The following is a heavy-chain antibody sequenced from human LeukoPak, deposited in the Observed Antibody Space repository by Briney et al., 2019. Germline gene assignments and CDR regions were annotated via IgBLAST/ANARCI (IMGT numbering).Heavy chain of an antibody. V-gene: IGHV3-53*01. CDR2: IYSGGST. J-gene: IGHJ6*02. CDR1: GFTVSSNY. CDR3: ARDPRVVVPAATPRRSYYYYGMDV. Sequence: PGGPLRLSCAASGFTVSSNYMSWVRQAPGKGLEWVSVIYSGGSTYYADSVKGRFTISRDNSKNTLYLQMNSLRAEDTAVYYCARDPRVVVPAATPRRSYYYYGMDVWGQGTTVTVSS. D-gene: IGHD2-2*01.